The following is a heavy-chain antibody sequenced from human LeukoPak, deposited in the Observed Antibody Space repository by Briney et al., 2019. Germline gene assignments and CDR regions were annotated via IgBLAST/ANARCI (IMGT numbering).Heavy chain of an antibody. V-gene: IGHV3-23*01. CDR1: GFTFSSYA. CDR3: AKYVAPDYGNYVPYYYYYMDV. D-gene: IGHD4-11*01. Sequence: PGGSLRLSCAASGFTFSSYAMSWVRQAPGKGVEWVSAISGSGGSTYYADSVKGRFTISRDNSKNTLYLQMNSLRAEDTAVYYCAKYVAPDYGNYVPYYYYYMDVWGKGTTVTVSS. CDR2: ISGSGGST. J-gene: IGHJ6*03.